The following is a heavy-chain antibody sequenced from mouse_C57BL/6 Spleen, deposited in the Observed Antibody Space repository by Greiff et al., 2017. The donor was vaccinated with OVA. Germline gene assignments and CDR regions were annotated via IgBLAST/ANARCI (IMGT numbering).Heavy chain of an antibody. CDR2: INPSTGGT. CDR3: ARYGSRYYAMDY. CDR1: GYSFTGYY. D-gene: IGHD1-1*01. Sequence: VQLKQSGPELVKPGASVKISCKASGYSFTGYYMNWVKQSPEKSLEWIGEINPSTGGTTYNQKFKAKATLTVDKSSSTAYMQLKSLTSEDSAVYYCARYGSRYYAMDYWGQGTSVTVSS. V-gene: IGHV1-42*01. J-gene: IGHJ4*01.